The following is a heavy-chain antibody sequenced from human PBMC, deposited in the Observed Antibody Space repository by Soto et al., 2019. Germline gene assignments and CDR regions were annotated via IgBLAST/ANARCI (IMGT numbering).Heavy chain of an antibody. Sequence: GGSLRLSCAASGFTFSSYAMHWVRQAPGKGLEWVAVISYDGSNKYYADSVKGRFTISRDNSKNTLYLQMNSLRAEDTAVYYCARVRATPLYYYYGMDVWGQGTTVTVS. CDR2: ISYDGSNK. CDR3: ARVRATPLYYYYGMDV. V-gene: IGHV3-30-3*01. CDR1: GFTFSSYA. J-gene: IGHJ6*02.